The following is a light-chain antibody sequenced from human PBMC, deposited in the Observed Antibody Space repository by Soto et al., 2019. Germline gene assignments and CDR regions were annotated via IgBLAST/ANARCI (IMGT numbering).Light chain of an antibody. V-gene: IGKV1D-12*01. CDR2: AAS. Sequence: DIQMTQSPSSVSASVGDRVTITCRASQDISNKLAWYQRRPGKAPNLLIYAASSLQSGVPSRFSGSGSGTDFTLTISSLQPEDFATYYCLQANSFPLTFGGGTRLEIK. J-gene: IGKJ5*01. CDR1: QDISNK. CDR3: LQANSFPLT.